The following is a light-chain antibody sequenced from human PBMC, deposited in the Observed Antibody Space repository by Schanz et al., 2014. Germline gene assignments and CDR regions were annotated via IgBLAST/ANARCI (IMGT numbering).Light chain of an antibody. J-gene: IGLJ3*02. CDR2: LNSDGSH. Sequence: QPVLTQSPSASASLGASVKLTCTLSSGHSTYAIAWHQQQPEKGPRYLMNLNSDGSHTKGDGIPDRFSGSSSGAERYLTISSLQSEDEADYYCQTWGTGFWVFGGGTKLTVL. CDR3: QTWGTGFWV. V-gene: IGLV4-69*01. CDR1: SGHSTYA.